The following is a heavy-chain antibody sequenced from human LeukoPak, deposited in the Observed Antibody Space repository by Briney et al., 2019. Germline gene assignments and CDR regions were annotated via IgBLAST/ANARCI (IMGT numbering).Heavy chain of an antibody. D-gene: IGHD6-13*01. Sequence: SETLSLTCAVYGGSFSGYYWSWIRQPPGKGLEWIGEINHSGSTYYNPSLKSRVTISVDRSKNQFSLKLSSVTAADTAVYYCAGGYSSSWGLYYFDYWGQGTLVTVSS. CDR2: INHSGST. V-gene: IGHV4-34*01. J-gene: IGHJ4*02. CDR3: AGGYSSSWGLYYFDY. CDR1: GGSFSGYY.